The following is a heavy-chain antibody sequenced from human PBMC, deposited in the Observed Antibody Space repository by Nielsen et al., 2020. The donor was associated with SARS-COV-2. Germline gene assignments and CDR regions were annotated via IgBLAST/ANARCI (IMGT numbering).Heavy chain of an antibody. CDR3: ARQPSIAARPGWFDP. V-gene: IGHV4-59*08. CDR2: IYYSGST. D-gene: IGHD6-6*01. J-gene: IGHJ5*02. Sequence: SETLSLTCTVSGGSISSYYWSWIRQPPGKGLEWIGYIYYSGSTNYNPFLKSRVTISVDTSKIQFSLKLSSVTAADTAVYYCARQPSIAARPGWFDPWGQGTLVTVSS. CDR1: GGSISSYY.